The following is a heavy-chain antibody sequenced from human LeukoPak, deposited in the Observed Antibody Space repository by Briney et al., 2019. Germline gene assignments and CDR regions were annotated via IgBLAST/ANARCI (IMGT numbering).Heavy chain of an antibody. Sequence: SETLSLTCAVYGGSFNGYYWSWIRQPPGKGLEWIGEINHSGGTNYNPSLKSRVTISVDTSKNQFSLKLSSVTAADTAVYYCARGMVVVAASRVGYYFDYWGQGTLVTVSS. CDR3: ARGMVVVAASRVGYYFDY. D-gene: IGHD2-15*01. CDR2: INHSGGT. CDR1: GGSFNGYY. J-gene: IGHJ4*02. V-gene: IGHV4-34*01.